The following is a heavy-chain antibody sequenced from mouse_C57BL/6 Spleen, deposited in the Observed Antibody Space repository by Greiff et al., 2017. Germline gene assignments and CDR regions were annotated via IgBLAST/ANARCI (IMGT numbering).Heavy chain of an antibody. CDR3: TTDGSRDWYCDV. CDR2: IDPADGDT. J-gene: IGHJ1*03. Sequence: VQLQQSGAELVRPGASVTLSCTASGFNIKDYYMHWVKQRPEQGLEWIGRIDPADGDTEYAPKFQGKATMTADTSSNTAYLQLSSLTSEDTAVYYCTTDGSRDWYCDVWGTGTTVTVSS. CDR1: GFNIKDYY. V-gene: IGHV14-1*01. D-gene: IGHD1-1*01.